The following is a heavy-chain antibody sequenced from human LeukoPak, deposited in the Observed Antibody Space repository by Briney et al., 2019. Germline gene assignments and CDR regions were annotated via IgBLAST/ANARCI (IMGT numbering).Heavy chain of an antibody. V-gene: IGHV3-30*18. CDR1: GFTFSSYG. Sequence: GGSLRLSCAASGFTFSSYGMHWVRQAPGKGLEWVAVISYDGSNKYYADSVKGRFTISRDNSKNTLYLQMNSLRAEDTAVYYCAKDRGWFSGWFDPWGQGTLVTVSS. CDR2: ISYDGSNK. CDR3: AKDRGWFSGWFDP. D-gene: IGHD6-19*01. J-gene: IGHJ5*02.